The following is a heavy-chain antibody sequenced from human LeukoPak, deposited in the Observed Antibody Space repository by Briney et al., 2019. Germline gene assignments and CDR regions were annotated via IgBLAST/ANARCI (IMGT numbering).Heavy chain of an antibody. Sequence: GGSLRLSCAASRFTFSSYSMRWVRQAPGKGLEWVSSISSSSSYIYYADSVKGRFTISRDNAKNSLYLQMNSLRAEDTAVYYCAKGTSAIRFYYYMDVWGKGTTVTVSS. J-gene: IGHJ6*03. CDR2: ISSSSSYI. D-gene: IGHD2-21*02. CDR1: RFTFSSYS. V-gene: IGHV3-21*01. CDR3: AKGTSAIRFYYYMDV.